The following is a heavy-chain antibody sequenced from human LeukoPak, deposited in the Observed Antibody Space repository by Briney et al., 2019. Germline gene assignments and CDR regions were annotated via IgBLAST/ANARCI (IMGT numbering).Heavy chain of an antibody. CDR3: ARGRGDSCYDY. J-gene: IGHJ4*02. Sequence: PGGSLRLSCAASGFTFSNAWMSWVRQAPGKGLEWVSSISSSSSYIYYADSVKSRFTISRDNAKNSLYLQMNSLRAEDTAVYYCARGRGDSCYDYWGQGTLVTVSS. CDR1: GFTFSNAW. V-gene: IGHV3-21*01. CDR2: ISSSSSYI. D-gene: IGHD2-15*01.